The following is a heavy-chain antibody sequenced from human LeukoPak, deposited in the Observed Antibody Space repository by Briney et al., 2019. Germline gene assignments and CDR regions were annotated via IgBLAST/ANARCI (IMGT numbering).Heavy chain of an antibody. CDR3: AIPRPNGAFDY. V-gene: IGHV1-69*13. CDR2: IIPIFGTA. Sequence: SVKVSCTASGGTFSSYAISWVRQAPGQGLEWMGGIIPIFGTANYAQKFQGRVTITADESTSTAYMELSSLRSEDTAVYYCAIPRPNGAFDYWGQGTPVTVSS. D-gene: IGHD4-17*01. CDR1: GGTFSSYA. J-gene: IGHJ4*02.